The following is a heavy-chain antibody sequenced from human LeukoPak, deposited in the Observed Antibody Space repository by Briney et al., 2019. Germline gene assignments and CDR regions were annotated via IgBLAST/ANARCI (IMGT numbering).Heavy chain of an antibody. D-gene: IGHD3-22*01. V-gene: IGHV3-11*05. CDR3: ARDYYDSSGYHLYYFDY. CDR2: ISSSSSYT. Sequence: GGSLRLSCAASGFTFSDCYMSWIRQAPGKGLEWVSYISSSSSYTNYADSVKGRFTISRDNAKNSLYLQMNSLRAEHTAVYYCARDYYDSSGYHLYYFDYWGQGTLVTDSS. J-gene: IGHJ4*02. CDR1: GFTFSDCY.